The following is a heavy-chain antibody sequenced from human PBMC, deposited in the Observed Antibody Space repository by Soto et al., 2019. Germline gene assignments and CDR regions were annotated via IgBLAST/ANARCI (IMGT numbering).Heavy chain of an antibody. D-gene: IGHD2-2*01. CDR1: GDSVSSSSC. J-gene: IGHJ6*02. Sequence: QVCLQESGPGLVEPSGTLSLTCAVSGDSVSSSSCWSWVRQAPGKGLEWVGEIYHSGTFNYKPSPASLVSVSVNKSRNQLSLNLKSVTAADTAVYYCVRSVPAATWQYSGMDVWGQGTTVTVSS. V-gene: IGHV4-4*02. CDR3: VRSVPAATWQYSGMDV. CDR2: IYHSGTF.